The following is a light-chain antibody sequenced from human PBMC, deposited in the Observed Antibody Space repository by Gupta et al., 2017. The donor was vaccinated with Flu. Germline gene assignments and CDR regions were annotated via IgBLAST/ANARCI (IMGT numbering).Light chain of an antibody. Sequence: SYVLTQLPSVSVAPGQTAKITCGGNDIRTKMVHWYKQKPGRAPVLVVNDDRDRPSGVPDRFSGSNSGNTATLTITKVEAGDDADYYCQVCDPTSEHRVFGGGTKLTVL. CDR2: DDR. J-gene: IGLJ3*02. V-gene: IGLV3-21*02. CDR3: QVCDPTSEHRV. CDR1: DIRTKM.